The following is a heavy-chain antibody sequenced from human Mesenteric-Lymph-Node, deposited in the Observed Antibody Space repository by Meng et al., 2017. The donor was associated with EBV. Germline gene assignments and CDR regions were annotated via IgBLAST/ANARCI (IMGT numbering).Heavy chain of an antibody. Sequence: QVHLVESGAEVKKPGSSVKDSCKASGGTFSTYALSWARQAPGQGLEWMGGIIPIFGAANYAQNFQARITITADKSTSIAYMELSSLRSEDTAVYYCATGYSGYAWDFWGQGTLVTVSS. D-gene: IGHD5-12*01. CDR3: ATGYSGYAWDF. V-gene: IGHV1-69*06. CDR1: GGTFSTYA. CDR2: IIPIFGAA. J-gene: IGHJ4*02.